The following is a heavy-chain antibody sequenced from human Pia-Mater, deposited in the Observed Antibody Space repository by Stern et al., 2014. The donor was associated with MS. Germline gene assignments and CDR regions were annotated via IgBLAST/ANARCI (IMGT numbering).Heavy chain of an antibody. CDR2: ISYAGSNK. CDR3: ARVSADIVVVVAALYYYGMDV. D-gene: IGHD2-15*01. Sequence: QVQLVESGGGVVQPGRSLRLSCAASGFTFSSYAMHWVRQAPGKGLEWGAVISYAGSNKYYADSVKGRFTISRDNSKNTLYLQMNSLRAEDTAVYYCARVSADIVVVVAALYYYGMDVWGQGTTVTVSS. CDR1: GFTFSSYA. J-gene: IGHJ6*02. V-gene: IGHV3-30-3*01.